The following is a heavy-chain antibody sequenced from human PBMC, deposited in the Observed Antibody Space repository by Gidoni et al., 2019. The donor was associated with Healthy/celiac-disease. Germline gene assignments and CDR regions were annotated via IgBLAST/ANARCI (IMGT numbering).Heavy chain of an antibody. D-gene: IGHD5-12*01. CDR1: GFTFDDYA. J-gene: IGHJ6*02. Sequence: EVQLVESGGGLVQPGRSLRLSCAASGFTFDDYAMHWVRQAPGKGLEWFSGISWNSGSIGYADSVKGRFTISRDNAKNSLYLQMNSLRAEDTALYYCAKDIRLATRSFYYYGMDVWGQGTTVTVSS. CDR3: AKDIRLATRSFYYYGMDV. CDR2: ISWNSGSI. V-gene: IGHV3-9*01.